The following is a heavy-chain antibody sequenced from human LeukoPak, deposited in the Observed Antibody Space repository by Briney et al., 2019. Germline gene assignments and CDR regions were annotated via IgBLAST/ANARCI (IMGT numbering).Heavy chain of an antibody. V-gene: IGHV4-4*02. Sequence: PSGTLSLTCAVSGGSISSNNWWSWVRQPPGKGLEWIGEIYHSGSTTYNPSLRSRVTISVDRSENQFSLKLSSVTAADTAVYYCARDFMTTEGNLGWGQGTLVTVSS. CDR1: GGSISSNNW. J-gene: IGHJ4*02. CDR2: IYHSGST. CDR3: ARDFMTTEGNLG. D-gene: IGHD4-17*01.